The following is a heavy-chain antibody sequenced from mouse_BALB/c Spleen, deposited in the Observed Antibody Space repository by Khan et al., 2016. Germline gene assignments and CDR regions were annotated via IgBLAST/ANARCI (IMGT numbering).Heavy chain of an antibody. CDR3: ASYCGSSYDYFDY. CDR1: GYTFTSYW. D-gene: IGHD1-1*01. J-gene: IGHJ2*01. Sequence: QVQLKQSGAELARPGASVKLSCKASGYTFTSYWMQWVKQRPGQGLEWIGAIYPGDGDTRYTQKFKGKATLTADKSSSTAYMQLSSLASEDSAVYCGASYCGSSYDYFDYWGQGTTRTVSS. CDR2: IYPGDGDT. V-gene: IGHV1-87*01.